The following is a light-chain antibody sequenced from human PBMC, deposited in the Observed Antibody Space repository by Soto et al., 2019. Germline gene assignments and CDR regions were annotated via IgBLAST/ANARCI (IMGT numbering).Light chain of an antibody. Sequence: EIVMTQSPGTLSLSPGERATISCRASQVISSRYLAWYHQKSGQAPRLLIYVASSRATGIPDRFSGSGSGAAFTLTISRLESQGFGVYYCQQFGSSIPHAFGQGTKLEIK. J-gene: IGKJ2*01. CDR1: QVISSRY. V-gene: IGKV3-20*01. CDR2: VAS. CDR3: QQFGSSIPHA.